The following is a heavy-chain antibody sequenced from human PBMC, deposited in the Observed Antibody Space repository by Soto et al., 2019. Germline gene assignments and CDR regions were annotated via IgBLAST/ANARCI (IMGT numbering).Heavy chain of an antibody. J-gene: IGHJ5*02. CDR3: ARRVSIYDSSGYSWFDP. Sequence: ASVKVSCKASGYTFTSYYMHWVRQAPGQGLEWMGIINPSGGSTSYARKFQGRVTMTRDTSTSTVYMELSSLRSEDTAVYYCARRVSIYDSSGYSWFDPWGQGTLVTVSS. V-gene: IGHV1-46*01. D-gene: IGHD3-22*01. CDR2: INPSGGST. CDR1: GYTFTSYY.